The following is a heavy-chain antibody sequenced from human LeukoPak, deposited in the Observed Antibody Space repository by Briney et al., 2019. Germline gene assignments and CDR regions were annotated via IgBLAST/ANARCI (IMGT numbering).Heavy chain of an antibody. Sequence: GGSLRLSCAASGFIFSDYWMSWVRQAPGKGLEWVSAISGSGGSTYYADSVKGRFTISRDNSKSTLYLQMNSLRAEDTAVYYCAKVPGGDSTYWGQGTLVTVSS. J-gene: IGHJ4*02. V-gene: IGHV3-23*01. CDR3: AKVPGGDSTY. CDR2: ISGSGGST. D-gene: IGHD3-22*01. CDR1: GFIFSDYW.